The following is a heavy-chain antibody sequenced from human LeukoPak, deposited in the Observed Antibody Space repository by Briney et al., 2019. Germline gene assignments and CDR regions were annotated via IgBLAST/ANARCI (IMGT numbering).Heavy chain of an antibody. V-gene: IGHV4-30-2*01. D-gene: IGHD1-26*01. CDR1: GGSISSGGYY. CDR2: IYHSGST. CDR3: ARHLYIVGATNWFDP. Sequence: SETLSLTCTVSGGSISSGGYYWSWIRQPPGKGLEWIGYIYHSGSTYYNPSLKSRVTISVDRSKNQFSLKLSSVTAADTAVYYCARHLYIVGATNWFDPWGQGTLVTVYS. J-gene: IGHJ5*02.